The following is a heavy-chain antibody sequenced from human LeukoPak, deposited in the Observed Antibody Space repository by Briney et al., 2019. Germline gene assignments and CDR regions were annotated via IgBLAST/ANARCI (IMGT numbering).Heavy chain of an antibody. CDR2: IYYSGST. D-gene: IGHD5-18*01. J-gene: IGHJ4*02. V-gene: IGHV4-61*01. CDR3: ARDSQLWSFDY. CDR1: GGSVSSGSYY. Sequence: PSETLSLTCTVSGGSVSSGSYYWGWLRQPPGKGLEWIGYIYYSGSTNYNPSLKSRVTISVDTSKNQFSLKLSSVTAADTAVYYCARDSQLWSFDYWGQGTLVTVSS.